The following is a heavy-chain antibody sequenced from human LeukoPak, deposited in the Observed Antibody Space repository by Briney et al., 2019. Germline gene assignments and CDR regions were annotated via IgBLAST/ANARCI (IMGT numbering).Heavy chain of an antibody. D-gene: IGHD6-13*01. CDR1: GGSISSSSYY. J-gene: IGHJ6*03. CDR3: AREGGDSSSWFLTDFGDIYYYMDV. V-gene: IGHV4-39*07. CDR2: IYYSGST. Sequence: SETLSLTCTVSGGSISSSSYYWGWIRQPPGKGLEWIGSIYYSGSTYYNPSLKSRVTISVDTSKNQFSLKLSSVTAADTAVYYCAREGGDSSSWFLTDFGDIYYYMDVWGKGTTVTISS.